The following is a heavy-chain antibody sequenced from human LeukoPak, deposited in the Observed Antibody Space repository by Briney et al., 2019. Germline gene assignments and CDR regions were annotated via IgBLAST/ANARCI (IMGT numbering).Heavy chain of an antibody. CDR2: IKRDGSEE. CDR3: ARDLGFVVVPAAKADY. D-gene: IGHD2-2*01. Sequence: GGSLRLSCVASKFTFSSYWMSWVRQAPGKGLEWVANIKRDGSEEYYVDSVKGRFTISRDNAKNSLYLQMNSLRAEDTAVYYCARDLGFVVVPAAKADYWGQGTLVTVSS. J-gene: IGHJ4*02. V-gene: IGHV3-7*01. CDR1: KFTFSSYW.